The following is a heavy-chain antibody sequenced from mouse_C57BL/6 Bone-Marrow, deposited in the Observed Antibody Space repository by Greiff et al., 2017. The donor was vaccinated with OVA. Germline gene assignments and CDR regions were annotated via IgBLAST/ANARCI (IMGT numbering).Heavy chain of an antibody. J-gene: IGHJ3*01. CDR1: GYTFTSYW. CDR2: IDPSDSET. CDR3: ARSFDYAWFAY. Sequence: QVQLKQSGAELVRPGSSVKLSCKASGYTFTSYWMHWVKQRPIQGLEWIGNIDPSDSETHYNQKFKDKATLTVDKSSSTAYMQLSSLTSEDSAVYYCARSFDYAWFAYWGQGTLVTVSA. V-gene: IGHV1-52*01. D-gene: IGHD2-4*01.